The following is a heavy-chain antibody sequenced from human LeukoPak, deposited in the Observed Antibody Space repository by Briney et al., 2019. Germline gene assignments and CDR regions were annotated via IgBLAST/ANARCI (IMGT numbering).Heavy chain of an antibody. CDR1: GDSVSSNSAA. Sequence: SQTLSLTCAISGDSVSSNSAAWNWIRQSPSRGLEWLGRTYYRSKWYNDYAVSVKSRITINPDTSKNQFSLQLNSVTPEDTAVYYCARAVPDMVLMVYDTGDWFDPWGQGTLVTVSS. D-gene: IGHD2-8*01. CDR2: TYYRSKWYN. J-gene: IGHJ5*02. V-gene: IGHV6-1*01. CDR3: ARAVPDMVLMVYDTGDWFDP.